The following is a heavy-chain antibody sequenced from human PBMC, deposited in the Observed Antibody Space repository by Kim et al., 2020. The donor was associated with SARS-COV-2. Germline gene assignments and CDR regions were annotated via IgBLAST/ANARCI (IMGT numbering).Heavy chain of an antibody. D-gene: IGHD2-2*01. CDR3: AKFSRSGLVPPADF. J-gene: IGHJ4*02. V-gene: IGHV3-23*01. Sequence: ADSVKGRFTISRDNSTNTVDLKMNSLRGEDTAVSYCAKFSRSGLVPPADFWGQGTLVTVSS.